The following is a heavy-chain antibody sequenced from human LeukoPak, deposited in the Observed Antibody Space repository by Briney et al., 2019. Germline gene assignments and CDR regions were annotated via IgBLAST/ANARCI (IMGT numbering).Heavy chain of an antibody. CDR2: ITGSGGST. V-gene: IGHV3-23*01. CDR3: VKGYGDYEIDAFDI. J-gene: IGHJ3*02. Sequence: GGSLRLSCAASGFTFSSYAMSWVRQAPGKGLEWVSAITGSGGSTYYADSVKGRFTISRDNSKNTLYLQMNSLRAEDTAVYYYVKGYGDYEIDAFDIWDQGTMVTVSS. D-gene: IGHD4-17*01. CDR1: GFTFSSYA.